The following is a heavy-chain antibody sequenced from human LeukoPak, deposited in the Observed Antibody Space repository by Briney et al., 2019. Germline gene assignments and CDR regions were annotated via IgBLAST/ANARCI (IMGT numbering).Heavy chain of an antibody. CDR3: ARGIVVVVAATQDY. Sequence: GASVKVSCRASGYTFTNYNIAWVRQAPGQGLEWVGWISAYNSNTKYAQKFQGRVTMTTDTSTSTAYMELRSLRFDDTAIYYCARGIVVVVAATQDYWGQGTLVTVSS. CDR1: GYTFTNYN. CDR2: ISAYNSNT. D-gene: IGHD2-15*01. V-gene: IGHV1-18*01. J-gene: IGHJ4*02.